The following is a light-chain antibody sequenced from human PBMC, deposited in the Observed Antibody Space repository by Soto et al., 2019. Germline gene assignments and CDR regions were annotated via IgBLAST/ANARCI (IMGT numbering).Light chain of an antibody. V-gene: IGKV1-5*03. CDR1: RSISTW. CDR3: QQYNSFSWT. CDR2: KAS. Sequence: DIQMTQSPSTLSASVGARVTITCRASRSISTWLAWYQQKPGKAPKLLIYKASSLEGGVPSRFSGSGSGTEFTLTISGLQPDDFATYYCQQYNSFSWTFGQGTKVEIK. J-gene: IGKJ1*01.